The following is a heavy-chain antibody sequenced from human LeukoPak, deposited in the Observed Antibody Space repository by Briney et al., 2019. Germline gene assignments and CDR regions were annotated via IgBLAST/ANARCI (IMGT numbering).Heavy chain of an antibody. D-gene: IGHD3-22*01. J-gene: IGHJ3*02. CDR1: GYTFTGYY. V-gene: IGHV1-2*02. Sequence: GASVKVSCKASGYTFTGYYMHWVRQAPGQGLEWMGWINPNSGGTNYAQKFQGRVTMTRDTSISTAYMELSRLRSDDTAVYYCARGLHYYDSSGYYGAFDIWGQGTMVTVSS. CDR2: INPNSGGT. CDR3: ARGLHYYDSSGYYGAFDI.